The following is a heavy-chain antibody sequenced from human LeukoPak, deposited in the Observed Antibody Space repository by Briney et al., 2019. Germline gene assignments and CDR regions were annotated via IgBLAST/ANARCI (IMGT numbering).Heavy chain of an antibody. V-gene: IGHV3-48*02. CDR1: GFTFSSYS. CDR2: ISSSSSTI. CDR3: ARGLRIFYGMDV. J-gene: IGHJ6*02. Sequence: GGALRLSCAASGFTFSSYSMNWVRQAPGKGLEGVSYISSSSSTIYYADSVKGRFTISRGNAKNSLYLQMNSLRDEDTAVYYCARGLRIFYGMDVWGQGTTVTVSS. D-gene: IGHD3-16*01.